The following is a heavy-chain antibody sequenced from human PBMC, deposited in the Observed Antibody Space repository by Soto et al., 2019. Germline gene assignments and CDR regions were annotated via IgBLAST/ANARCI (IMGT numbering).Heavy chain of an antibody. CDR2: INHSGST. CDR3: AIAAAENYYYGMDV. D-gene: IGHD6-13*01. J-gene: IGHJ6*02. Sequence: SETLSLTCAVYGGSFSGYYWSWIRQPPGKGLEWIGEINHSGSTNYNPSLKSRVTISVDTSKNQFSLKLSSVTAADTAVYYCAIAAAENYYYGMDVWGQGTTVTV. CDR1: GGSFSGYY. V-gene: IGHV4-34*01.